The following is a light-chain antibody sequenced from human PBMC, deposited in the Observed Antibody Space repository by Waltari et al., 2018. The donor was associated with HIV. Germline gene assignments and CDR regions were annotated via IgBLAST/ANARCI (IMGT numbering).Light chain of an antibody. CDR2: DVS. CDR3: SSFSLTSTLV. CDR1: RSDIGDYNF. Sequence: QSALTQPASVSGSPGQSITISCTGTRSDIGDYNFVAWYQQHPDSAPKLIIYDVSDRPSGVSIRFSGSKSGNAASLTISGLQAEDEADYYCSSFSLTSTLVFGTGTKVTVL. V-gene: IGLV2-14*03. J-gene: IGLJ1*01.